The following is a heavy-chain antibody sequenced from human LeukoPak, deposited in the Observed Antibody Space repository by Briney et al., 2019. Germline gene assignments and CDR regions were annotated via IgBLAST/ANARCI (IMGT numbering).Heavy chain of an antibody. Sequence: SETLSLTCAVYGESLTGYYWSWIRQPPGKGLEWIGEINHSGSTNCNPSLKSRVTISVDTSKKQFSLKLTSVTAADTAVYYCAKLIGQQLGLIDYWGQGTLVTVSS. CDR3: AKLIGQQLGLIDY. CDR2: INHSGST. CDR1: GESLTGYY. D-gene: IGHD6-13*01. J-gene: IGHJ4*02. V-gene: IGHV4-34*01.